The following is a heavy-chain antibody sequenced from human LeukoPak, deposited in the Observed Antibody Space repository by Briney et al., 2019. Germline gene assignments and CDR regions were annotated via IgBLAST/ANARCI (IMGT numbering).Heavy chain of an antibody. Sequence: KASETLSLTCTVSGGSIGSYYWSWIRQPPGKGLEWIGYIYYSGSTNYNPSLKSRVTISVDTSKNQFSLKLSSVTAADTAVYYCARFLGADYYDSSGYPRTGAFDIWGQGTMVTVSP. CDR3: ARFLGADYYDSSGYPRTGAFDI. CDR2: IYYSGST. D-gene: IGHD3-22*01. CDR1: GGSIGSYY. V-gene: IGHV4-59*01. J-gene: IGHJ3*02.